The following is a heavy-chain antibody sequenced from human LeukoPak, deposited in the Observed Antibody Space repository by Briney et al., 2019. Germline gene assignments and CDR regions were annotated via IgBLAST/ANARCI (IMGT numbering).Heavy chain of an antibody. J-gene: IGHJ6*03. CDR1: GFTFDDYA. D-gene: IGHD6-13*01. CDR3: AKDISYTSSWYGVGYLYYYMDV. Sequence: GGSLRLSCAASGFTFDDYAMHWVRQAPGKGLEWVSLISGDGGRTYYADSVKGRFSISRDNSKKSLYLQINSLRTDDTAFYYCAKDISYTSSWYGVGYLYYYMDVWGRGTTVTVSS. V-gene: IGHV3-43*02. CDR2: ISGDGGRT.